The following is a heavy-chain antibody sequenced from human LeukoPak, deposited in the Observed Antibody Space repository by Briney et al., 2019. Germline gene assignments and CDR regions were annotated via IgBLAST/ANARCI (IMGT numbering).Heavy chain of an antibody. D-gene: IGHD6-13*01. CDR2: IYSGGST. Sequence: GGSLRLSRAASGFTFSSYAMSWVRQAPGKGLEWVSVIYSGGSTYYADSVKGRFTISRDNSKNTLYLQMNSLRAEDTAVYYCARDGGAAAVHFDYWGQGTLVTVSS. V-gene: IGHV3-66*01. J-gene: IGHJ4*02. CDR1: GFTFSSYA. CDR3: ARDGGAAAVHFDY.